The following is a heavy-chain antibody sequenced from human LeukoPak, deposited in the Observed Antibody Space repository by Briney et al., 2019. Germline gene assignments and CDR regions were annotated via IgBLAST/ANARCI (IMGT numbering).Heavy chain of an antibody. Sequence: SETLSLTCTVSGGSISSGGYYWSWIRQHPGKGLEWIGYICYSGSTYYNPSLKSRVTISVDTSKNQFSLKLSSVTAADTAVYYCARDFRAYGSGSLDAFDIWGQGTMVTVSS. V-gene: IGHV4-31*03. D-gene: IGHD3-10*01. CDR3: ARDFRAYGSGSLDAFDI. J-gene: IGHJ3*02. CDR1: GGSISSGGYY. CDR2: ICYSGST.